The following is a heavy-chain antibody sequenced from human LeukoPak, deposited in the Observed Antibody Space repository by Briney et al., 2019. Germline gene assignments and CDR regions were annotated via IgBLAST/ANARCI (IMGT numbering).Heavy chain of an antibody. CDR2: IKQDGSEK. CDR3: AKASYDILTGATFDY. V-gene: IGHV3-7*03. CDR1: GFTFSSYW. Sequence: GGSLRLSCAASGFTFSSYWMSWVRQAPGKGLEWVANIKQDGSEKYYVDSVKGRFTISRDNAKNSLYLQMNSLRAEDTALYYCAKASYDILTGATFDYWGQGTLVTVSS. J-gene: IGHJ4*02. D-gene: IGHD3-9*01.